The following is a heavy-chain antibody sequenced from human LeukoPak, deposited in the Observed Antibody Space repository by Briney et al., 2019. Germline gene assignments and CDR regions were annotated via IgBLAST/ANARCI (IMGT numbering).Heavy chain of an antibody. CDR2: INQGGSDK. Sequence: GGSLRLSCAASGFTFSGQWMSWVRQAPGKGLEWVANINQGGSDKYYVDSVKGRFTISRDNANNLLYLQMNSLRGEDTAVYYCTRDRSRAEDDWGQGTLVTVSS. CDR1: GFTFSGQW. J-gene: IGHJ4*02. D-gene: IGHD1-14*01. V-gene: IGHV3-7*01. CDR3: TRDRSRAEDD.